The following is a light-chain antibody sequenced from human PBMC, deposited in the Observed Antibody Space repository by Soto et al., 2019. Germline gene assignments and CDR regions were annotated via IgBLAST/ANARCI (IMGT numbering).Light chain of an antibody. Sequence: ALTQPPSASGSPGQSVTISCTGTSSDVGGYNYVSWYQQHPGKAPKLMIYEVSERPSGVPDRFSGSKSSNTASLTVSGLHAEDEADYYCSSYAGSNNFVFGTGTKVTVL. CDR2: EVS. V-gene: IGLV2-8*01. CDR1: SSDVGGYNY. J-gene: IGLJ1*01. CDR3: SSYAGSNNFV.